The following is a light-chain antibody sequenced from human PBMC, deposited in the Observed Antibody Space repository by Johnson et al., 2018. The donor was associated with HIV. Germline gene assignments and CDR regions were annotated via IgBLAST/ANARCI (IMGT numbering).Light chain of an antibody. Sequence: QPVLTQPPSVSAAPGQKVTISCSGSSSNIGNNYVSWYQQLPGTAPKLLIYDNNKRPSGIPDRFYGSKSGTSATLGITGLQTGDEADYYCGTWDSSLSAGRYVFGTGTKVTVL. V-gene: IGLV1-51*01. CDR1: SSNIGNNY. CDR2: DNN. CDR3: GTWDSSLSAGRYV. J-gene: IGLJ1*01.